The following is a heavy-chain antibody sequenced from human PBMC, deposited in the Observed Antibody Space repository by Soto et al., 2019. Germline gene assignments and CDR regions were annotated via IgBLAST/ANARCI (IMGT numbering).Heavy chain of an antibody. J-gene: IGHJ4*02. CDR3: AKASDGGWPYYFDS. CDR2: IRSNTAVV. V-gene: IGHV3-23*01. D-gene: IGHD2-15*01. Sequence: PGGSLRLSCAASGFSFSRYIMNWVRQAPGKGLEWVAAIRSNTAVVHYADSMRDRFTISRVNSANSIFLQMNRLRVEDSAVYFCAKASDGGWPYYFDSWGQGALVTVSS. CDR1: GFSFSRYI.